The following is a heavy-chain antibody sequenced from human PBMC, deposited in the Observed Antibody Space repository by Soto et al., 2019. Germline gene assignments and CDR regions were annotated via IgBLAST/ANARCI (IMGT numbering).Heavy chain of an antibody. V-gene: IGHV4-59*01. Sequence: SETLSLTCTVSGGSISSYYWSWIRQPPGKGLEWIGYIYYSGSTNYNPSLKSRVTISVDTSKNQFSLKLSSVTAADTAVYYCARLASYYYYYMDVWGKGTTVTVSS. CDR2: IYYSGST. J-gene: IGHJ6*03. CDR3: ARLASYYYYYMDV. CDR1: GGSISSYY.